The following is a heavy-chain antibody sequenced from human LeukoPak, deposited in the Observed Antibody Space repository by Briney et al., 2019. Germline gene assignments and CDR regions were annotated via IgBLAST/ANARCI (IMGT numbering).Heavy chain of an antibody. CDR1: GFTFSDYA. Sequence: GRSLRLSCTGSGFTFSDYAMTWVRQAPGKGLEWVGFIRSQIYGGTPEYAASVKGRFTISRDDSEGVAYLQMNSLKTEDTAVYYCTRDQTPYYWGQGTLVTVSS. V-gene: IGHV3-49*04. CDR2: IRSQIYGGTP. CDR3: TRDQTPYY. J-gene: IGHJ4*02.